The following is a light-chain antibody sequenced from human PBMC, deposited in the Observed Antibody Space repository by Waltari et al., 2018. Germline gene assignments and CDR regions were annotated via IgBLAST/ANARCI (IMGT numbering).Light chain of an antibody. CDR3: QQYVSQPWT. CDR2: GAS. Sequence: DIVLTQSPGTLSLSPGERATVTCRASQSVSSSYLSWYQQKPGQAPRLLIYGASSRATGIPDRFIGGGSGKDFTLPISRLEPEDFALYYGQQYVSQPWTFGQGNKVEIK. V-gene: IGKV3-20*01. J-gene: IGKJ1*01. CDR1: QSVSSSY.